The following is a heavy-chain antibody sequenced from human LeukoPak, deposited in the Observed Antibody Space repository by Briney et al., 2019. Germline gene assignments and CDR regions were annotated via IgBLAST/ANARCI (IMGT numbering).Heavy chain of an antibody. CDR1: GGSISSSSYY. Sequence: SETLSLTCTVSGGSISSSSYYWGWIRQPPGKGLEWIGSIYYSGSTYYNPSLKSRVTISVDTSKNQFSLKLSSVTAADTAVYYCARGRNDYVWGSYRFPYYFDYWGQGTLVTVSS. V-gene: IGHV4-39*01. D-gene: IGHD3-16*02. J-gene: IGHJ4*02. CDR2: IYYSGST. CDR3: ARGRNDYVWGSYRFPYYFDY.